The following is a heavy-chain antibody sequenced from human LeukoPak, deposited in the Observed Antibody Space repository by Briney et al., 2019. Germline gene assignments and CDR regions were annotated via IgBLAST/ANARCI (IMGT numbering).Heavy chain of an antibody. D-gene: IGHD3-10*01. Sequence: ASVTVSCKASGYTFTSYGISWVRQAPGQGLEWMGRISAYNGNTNYAQKLQGRVTMTTDTSTSTAYMELRSLRSDDTAVYYCARAGATMVRGVIMDYYYYYYMDVWGKGTTVTISS. CDR1: GYTFTSYG. CDR3: ARAGATMVRGVIMDYYYYYYMDV. J-gene: IGHJ6*03. V-gene: IGHV1-18*01. CDR2: ISAYNGNT.